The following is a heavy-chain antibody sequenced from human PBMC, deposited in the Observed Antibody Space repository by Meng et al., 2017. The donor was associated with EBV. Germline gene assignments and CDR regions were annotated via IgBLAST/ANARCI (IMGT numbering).Heavy chain of an antibody. Sequence: VELGQSGGEVKKPGSSVKVSCKTSGGTFRSDAISWVRQAPGQGLEWMGGLIPMSDAPHYAQKFQGRVTITADESTSTHYMDLSGLRSEDTAVYYCASESGRGFTPDYWGQGTLVTVSS. CDR1: GGTFRSDA. J-gene: IGHJ4*02. D-gene: IGHD3-10*01. CDR2: LIPMSDAP. V-gene: IGHV1-69*01. CDR3: ASESGRGFTPDY.